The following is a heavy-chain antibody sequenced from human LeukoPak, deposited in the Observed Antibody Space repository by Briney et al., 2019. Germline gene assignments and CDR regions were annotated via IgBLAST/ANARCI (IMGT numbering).Heavy chain of an antibody. CDR3: ARGYCSGGSCRLPYGMDV. D-gene: IGHD2-15*01. CDR2: IIPIFGTA. CDR1: GGTFSSYD. J-gene: IGHJ6*02. Sequence: ASVKVSCKASGGTFSSYDISWVRQAPGQGLEWMGGIIPIFGTANYAQKFQGRVTITADESTSTAYMELSSLRSEDTAVYYCARGYCSGGSCRLPYGMDVWGQGTTVTVSS. V-gene: IGHV1-69*13.